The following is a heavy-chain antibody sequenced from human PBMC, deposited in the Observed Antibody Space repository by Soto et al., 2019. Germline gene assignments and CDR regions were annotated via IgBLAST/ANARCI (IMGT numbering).Heavy chain of an antibody. J-gene: IGHJ4*02. Sequence: GGSLRLSCAASGFTFSSYSMNWVRQAPGKGLEWVSYISSSSSTIYYADSVKGRFTISRDNAKNSLYLQMNSLRDEDTAVYYCARGLLGYCSSTSCSFDYWGQGTLVTVSS. D-gene: IGHD2-2*01. V-gene: IGHV3-48*02. CDR3: ARGLLGYCSSTSCSFDY. CDR2: ISSSSSTI. CDR1: GFTFSSYS.